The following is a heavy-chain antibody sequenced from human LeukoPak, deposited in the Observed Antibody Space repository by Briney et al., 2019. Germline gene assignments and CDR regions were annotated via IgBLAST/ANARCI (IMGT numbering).Heavy chain of an antibody. CDR2: ISSSSDYI. CDR3: VRSRSVSNYKCIDF. J-gene: IGHJ6*02. CDR1: GFTFSDYS. V-gene: IGHV3-21*01. Sequence: GGSLRLSCPASGFTFSDYSMSWVRQAPGKGLEWVSSISSSSDYIYYADSVKGRFTISRDNARNSLYLQMNSLRAEDTAVYYCVRSRSVSNYKCIDFWGQGTTVTVSS. D-gene: IGHD5/OR15-5a*01.